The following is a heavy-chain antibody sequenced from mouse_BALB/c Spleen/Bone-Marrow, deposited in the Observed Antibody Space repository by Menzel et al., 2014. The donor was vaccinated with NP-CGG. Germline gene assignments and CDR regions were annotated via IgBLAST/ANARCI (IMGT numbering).Heavy chain of an antibody. J-gene: IGHJ3*01. CDR2: INSNGGYT. D-gene: IGHD2-4*01. Sequence: EVQLQQSGGGLVQPGGSLKLSCAASGFTFSSYGMSWVRQTPDKRLEMIASINSNGGYTYYLDSVKVRFTISRDNAKNTLYLQMSSLKSEDTAMYYCARGYDFSSWFAYSGQGALVTVS. CDR1: GFTFSSYG. V-gene: IGHV5-6-3*01. CDR3: ARGYDFSSWFAY.